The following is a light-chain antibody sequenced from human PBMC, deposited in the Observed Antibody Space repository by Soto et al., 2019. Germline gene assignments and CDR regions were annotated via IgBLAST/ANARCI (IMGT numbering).Light chain of an antibody. Sequence: QSVLTQPASVSGSSAHPLTLPCSGTRRDGGGYNYVSWYQQHPGKAPKLMIYDVSNRPSGVSNRFSGSKSGNTASLTISGLQAEDEADYYCSSYTSSSTPYVFGTGTKVTVL. J-gene: IGLJ1*01. CDR3: SSYTSSSTPYV. V-gene: IGLV2-14*01. CDR2: DVS. CDR1: RRDGGGYNY.